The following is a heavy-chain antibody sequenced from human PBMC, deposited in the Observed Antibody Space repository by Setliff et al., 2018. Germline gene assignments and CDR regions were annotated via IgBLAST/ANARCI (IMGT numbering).Heavy chain of an antibody. V-gene: IGHV1-18*01. J-gene: IGHJ6*02. CDR1: GYNFTRYG. D-gene: IGHD1-20*01. Sequence: ASVKVSCKASGYNFTRYGISWVRQAPGKGFEWMGWIGPYNGNTYYAHKFQGRVAITTDTSTSTAYMELRSLRSDDTAVYYCAKGGKITRETYYYYGMDVWGQGTTGTVSS. CDR2: IGPYNGNT. CDR3: AKGGKITRETYYYYGMDV.